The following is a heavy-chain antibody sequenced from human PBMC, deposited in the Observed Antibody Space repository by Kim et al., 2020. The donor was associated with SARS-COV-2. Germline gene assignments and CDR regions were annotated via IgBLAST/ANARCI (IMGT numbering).Heavy chain of an antibody. Sequence: ASVKVSCKASGYTFTGYYMHWVRQAPGQGLEWMGWINPNSGGTNYAQKFQGRVTMTRDTSISTAYMELSRLRSDDTAVYYCARGAKYYYDSSGYYPWGQGTLVTVSS. CDR2: INPNSGGT. CDR3: ARGAKYYYDSSGYYP. CDR1: GYTFTGYY. J-gene: IGHJ5*02. V-gene: IGHV1-2*02. D-gene: IGHD3-22*01.